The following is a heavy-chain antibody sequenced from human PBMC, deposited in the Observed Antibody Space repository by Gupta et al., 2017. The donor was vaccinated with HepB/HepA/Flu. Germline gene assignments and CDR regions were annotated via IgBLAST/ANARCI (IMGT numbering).Heavy chain of an antibody. Sequence: GKGLEYVSAISSNGGSTYYANSVKGRFTISRDNSKNTLYLQMGSLRAEDMAVYYCARRGGYCNGGSCFYYFDHWGQGTLVTVSS. D-gene: IGHD2-15*01. J-gene: IGHJ4*02. CDR2: ISSNGGST. CDR3: ARRGGYCNGGSCFYYFDH. V-gene: IGHV3-64*01.